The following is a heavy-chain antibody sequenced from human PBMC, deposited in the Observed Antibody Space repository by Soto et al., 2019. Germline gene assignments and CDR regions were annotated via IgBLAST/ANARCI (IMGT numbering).Heavy chain of an antibody. D-gene: IGHD1-26*01. Sequence: EVQLLESGGGLVQPGGSLRLSCAASGFTFSSYAMNWVRQAPGKGLEWVSGISGSGVKTYYADSVKGRFTISRDNSQNTLNLQMNSLRAEDTAVYYCAKVRSSGSYYDSWGQGILVTVTS. CDR2: ISGSGVKT. CDR1: GFTFSSYA. J-gene: IGHJ4*02. CDR3: AKVRSSGSYYDS. V-gene: IGHV3-23*01.